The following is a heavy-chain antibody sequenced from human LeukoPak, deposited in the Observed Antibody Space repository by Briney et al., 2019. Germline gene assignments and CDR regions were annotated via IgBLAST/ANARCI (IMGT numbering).Heavy chain of an antibody. D-gene: IGHD3-10*01. CDR3: ASTASGSYYNMRLYYYYYGMDV. J-gene: IGHJ6*02. CDR2: IKQDGSEK. CDR1: GFTFSSYG. V-gene: IGHV3-7*01. Sequence: GRSLRLSCAASGFTFSSYGMHWVRQAPGKGLEWVANIKQDGSEKYYVDSVKGRFTISRDNAKNSLYLQMNSLRAEDTAVYYCASTASGSYYNMRLYYYYYGMDVWGQGTTVTVSS.